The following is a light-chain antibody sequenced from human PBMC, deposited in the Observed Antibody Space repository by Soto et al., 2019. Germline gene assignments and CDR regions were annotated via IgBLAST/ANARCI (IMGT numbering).Light chain of an antibody. J-gene: IGLJ1*01. Sequence: QSALTQPASVSGSPGQAITISCTGTSSDVGGYNYVSWYQQHTGKAPKLMIYDVSNRPSGVSNRFSGSKSGNTASLTISGLQAEDEAEYYCSSYTSSSTLFGTGTKLTVL. V-gene: IGLV2-14*01. CDR3: SSYTSSSTL. CDR2: DVS. CDR1: SSDVGGYNY.